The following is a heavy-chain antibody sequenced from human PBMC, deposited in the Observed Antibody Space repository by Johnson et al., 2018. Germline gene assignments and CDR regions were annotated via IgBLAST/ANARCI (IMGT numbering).Heavy chain of an antibody. D-gene: IGHD2-2*01. CDR2: INPSGGST. CDR1: GYTFANYY. Sequence: QVQLVQSGAEVKKPGASVKLSCKASGYTFANYYIHWVRQAPGQGLEWMGIINPSGGSTTYAQKFQGRVTMTRDTSTSTVYMELSSLRSEDTAVYYCVRGLIGSASSLFQYWGQGTPVTVSS. J-gene: IGHJ1*01. CDR3: VRGLIGSASSLFQY. V-gene: IGHV1-46*01.